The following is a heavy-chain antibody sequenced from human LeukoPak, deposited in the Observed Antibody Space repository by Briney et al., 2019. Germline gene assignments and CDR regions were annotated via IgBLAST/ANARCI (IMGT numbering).Heavy chain of an antibody. V-gene: IGHV5-51*01. D-gene: IGHD4-11*01. Sequence: GESLKISCKGSGYSFTSYWIGWVRQMPGKGLEWMGIIYPGDSDTRYSPSFQGQVTISADKSISTAYLQWSSLKSSDTAIYYYAGSASVNDYYYRMDGWGQGTTVTVSS. J-gene: IGHJ6*02. CDR3: AGSASVNDYYYRMDG. CDR1: GYSFTSYW. CDR2: IYPGDSDT.